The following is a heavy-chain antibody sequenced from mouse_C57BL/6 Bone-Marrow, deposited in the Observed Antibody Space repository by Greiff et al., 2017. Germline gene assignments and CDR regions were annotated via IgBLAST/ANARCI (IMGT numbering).Heavy chain of an antibody. CDR2: INPSTGGT. V-gene: IGHV1-42*01. Sequence: EVKLVESGPELVKPGASVKISCKASGYSFTGYYMNWVKQSPEKSLEWIGEINPSTGGTTYNQKFKAKATLTVDKSSSTAYMQLKSLTSEDSAVYYCARGGLWFAYWGQGTLVTVSA. CDR3: ARGGLWFAY. D-gene: IGHD3-1*01. CDR1: GYSFTGYY. J-gene: IGHJ3*01.